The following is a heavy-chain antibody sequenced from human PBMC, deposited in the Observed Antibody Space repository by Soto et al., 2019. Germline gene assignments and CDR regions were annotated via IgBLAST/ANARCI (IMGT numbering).Heavy chain of an antibody. Sequence: KASETLSLTCAVYGESFSGYYCSWIRQPPGKGLEWIGEINHSGSTNYNPSLKSRVTMSVDTSKNQFSLKLSSVTAADTAMYYCAGNIVATISSFDYWGQGTLVTVSS. CDR3: AGNIVATISSFDY. D-gene: IGHD5-12*01. CDR1: GESFSGYY. J-gene: IGHJ4*02. CDR2: INHSGST. V-gene: IGHV4-34*01.